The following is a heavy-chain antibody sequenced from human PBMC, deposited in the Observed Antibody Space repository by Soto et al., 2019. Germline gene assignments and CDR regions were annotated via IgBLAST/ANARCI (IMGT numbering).Heavy chain of an antibody. Sequence: EVQLVESGGGLVKPGGSLRLSCAASGFSFTNAWMTWVRQIPGKGLEWVGRIKTKTEGGTIDYAAPVKGRFTISRDDSKNTLSLKMNSLQTEDTGVYYCTARCSGGNCYLSAFDIWGQGTMVTVS. J-gene: IGHJ3*02. CDR1: GFSFTNAW. D-gene: IGHD2-15*01. CDR2: IKTKTEGGTI. V-gene: IGHV3-15*01. CDR3: TARCSGGNCYLSAFDI.